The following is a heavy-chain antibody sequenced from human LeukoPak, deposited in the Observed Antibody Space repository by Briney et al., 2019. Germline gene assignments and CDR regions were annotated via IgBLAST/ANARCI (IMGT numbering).Heavy chain of an antibody. D-gene: IGHD3-16*01. CDR3: ARWHQEVLCLGEDPWFAP. CDR1: GFTFSSYW. CDR2: IKQDGSEK. J-gene: IGHJ5*02. Sequence: GGSLRLSCAASGFTFSSYWMSWVRQAPGKGLEWVANIKQDGSEKYYVDSVKGRFTISRDNAKNSLYLQMNSLRAEDTAVHYCARWHQEVLCLGEDPWFAPGAREPLVTVSS. V-gene: IGHV3-7*01.